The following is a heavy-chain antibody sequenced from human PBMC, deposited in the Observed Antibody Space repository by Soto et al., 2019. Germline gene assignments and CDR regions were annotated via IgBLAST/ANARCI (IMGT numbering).Heavy chain of an antibody. V-gene: IGHV1-2*02. CDR3: AKESLLSYYFDN. J-gene: IGHJ4*02. CDR2: INVKSGGT. CDR1: GYTFTGHY. Sequence: QVQLVQSGAEVKKPGASVKVSCKASGYTFTGHYVHWVRQAPGQGLEWMGWINVKSGGTNYAQKFQGTVTMTRDTSISTAYMELSGVKSDDTAVYYCAKESLLSYYFDNWGQGTLVTVSS.